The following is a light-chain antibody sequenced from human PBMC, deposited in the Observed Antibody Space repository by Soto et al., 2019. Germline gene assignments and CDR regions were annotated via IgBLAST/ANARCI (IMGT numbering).Light chain of an antibody. V-gene: IGKV4-1*01. J-gene: IGKJ2*01. CDR3: RQYYNSPYT. CDR2: WAS. Sequence: DIVVTQSPDSLPVSLGERATINCKSSQSVLSSSNDKNYLAWYRQKPGQPPKLLIYWASTRESGVPDRFSGSGSGTDFTLTITRLQAEDVAVYYCRQYYNSPYTFGQGTKLEIK. CDR1: QSVLSSSNDKNY.